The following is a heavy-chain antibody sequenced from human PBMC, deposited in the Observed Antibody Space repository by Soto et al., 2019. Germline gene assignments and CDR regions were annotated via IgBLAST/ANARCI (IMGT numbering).Heavy chain of an antibody. V-gene: IGHV5-10-1*01. J-gene: IGHJ3*02. CDR1: GYSFTSYW. D-gene: IGHD2-21*01. Sequence: GESLKISCKGSGYSFTSYWISWVRQMPGKGLEWMGRIDPSDSYTNYSPSFQGHVTISADKSISTAYLQWSSLKAWDTAMYYCAVVRHIVVVPYAFDIWGQGTMVTVSS. CDR2: IDPSDSYT. CDR3: AVVRHIVVVPYAFDI.